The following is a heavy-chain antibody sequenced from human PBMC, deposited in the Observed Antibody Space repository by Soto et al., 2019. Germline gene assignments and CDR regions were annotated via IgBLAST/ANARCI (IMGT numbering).Heavy chain of an antibody. J-gene: IGHJ4*02. V-gene: IGHV3-9*01. Sequence: EAHLVESGGGLVQPGGSLRLSCAFSGFSFDEHAMHWVRQAPGKGQEWVAGLLWQGDRPGYADSVKGRFTISRDSAKDFLYLQMNSLRTEDTALYYCGKDLTPGGLESWGQGTLVTVSS. CDR1: GFSFDEHA. CDR3: GKDLTPGGLES. CDR2: LLWQGDRP. D-gene: IGHD2-15*01.